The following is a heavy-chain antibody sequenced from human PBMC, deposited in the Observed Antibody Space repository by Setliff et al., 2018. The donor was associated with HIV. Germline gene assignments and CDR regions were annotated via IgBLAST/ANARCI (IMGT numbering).Heavy chain of an antibody. J-gene: IGHJ4*02. V-gene: IGHV4-38-2*01. CDR2: IYHSGST. Sequence: SETLSLTCAVSGYSISSGFYWGWIRQPPGKGLEWIGSIYHSGSTYYNPSLRSRVIISVDTSKNQFSLKLSSVTAADTAVYYCARLQGDQEYFDYWGLGMLVTVSS. D-gene: IGHD2-21*02. CDR3: ARLQGDQEYFDY. CDR1: GYSISSGFY.